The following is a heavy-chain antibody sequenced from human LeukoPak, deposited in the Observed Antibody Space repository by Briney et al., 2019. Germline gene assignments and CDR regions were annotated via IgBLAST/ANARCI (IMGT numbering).Heavy chain of an antibody. V-gene: IGHV4-34*01. Sequence: SETLSLTCAVYGGSFSGYYWSWIRQPPGKGLEWIGEINHSGSTNYNPSLKSRVTISVDTSKNQFSLNLSSVTAADTAVYYCATAPARVVGGNYYFDYWGQGTLVTVSS. CDR2: INHSGST. CDR3: ATAPARVVGGNYYFDY. D-gene: IGHD1-26*01. CDR1: GGSFSGYY. J-gene: IGHJ4*02.